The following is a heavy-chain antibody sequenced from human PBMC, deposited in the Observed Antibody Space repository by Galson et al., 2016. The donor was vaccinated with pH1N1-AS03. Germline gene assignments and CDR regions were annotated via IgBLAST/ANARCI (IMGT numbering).Heavy chain of an antibody. Sequence: SLRLSCAASGFTLSHYGMHWVRQAPGKGLECVAVVSYDGSNKYYGDSVKGRFTISRDNSKNTLFLQVNGLRPEDTGVDYCARESRGVGAIEVGFAPWGQGTLVTVSS. D-gene: IGHD1-26*01. V-gene: IGHV3-30*01. J-gene: IGHJ5*02. CDR3: ARESRGVGAIEVGFAP. CDR1: GFTLSHYG. CDR2: VSYDGSNK.